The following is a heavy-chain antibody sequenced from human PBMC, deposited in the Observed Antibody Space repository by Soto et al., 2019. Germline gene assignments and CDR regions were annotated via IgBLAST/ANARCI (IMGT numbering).Heavy chain of an antibody. CDR1: GGSISSGGYS. CDR3: ARGGIGYRYATTFDY. Sequence: QLQLQESGSGLVKPSQTLSLTCAVSGGSISSGGYSWSWIRQPPGKGLEWIGYIYHSGSTYYNPSLKSPVTKSVDRSKNQFTLKLSSVTAADTAVYYGARGGIGYRYATTFDYWGQGTLVTVSS. J-gene: IGHJ4*02. CDR2: IYHSGST. D-gene: IGHD5-18*01. V-gene: IGHV4-30-2*01.